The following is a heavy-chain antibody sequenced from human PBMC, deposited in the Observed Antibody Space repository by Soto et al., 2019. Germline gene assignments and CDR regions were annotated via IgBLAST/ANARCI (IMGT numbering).Heavy chain of an antibody. CDR1: GFTFSDYA. J-gene: IGHJ4*02. Sequence: PGGSLRLSCAASGFTFSDYAMHWVRQAPGKGLEWVAVVSHDGRNTHYADSVKGRFTISRDSSKNTVSLEMTSLRAEDTAVYFCARRHGLDIDAYYWGQGILVTVSS. CDR2: VSHDGRNT. CDR3: ARRHGLDIDAYY. D-gene: IGHD3-10*01. V-gene: IGHV3-30*03.